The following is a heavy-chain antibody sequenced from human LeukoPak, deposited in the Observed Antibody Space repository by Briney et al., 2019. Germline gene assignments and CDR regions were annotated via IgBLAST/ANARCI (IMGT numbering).Heavy chain of an antibody. J-gene: IGHJ3*02. Sequence: ASVKVSCKASGYTFTGYYIHWVRQAPGQGLEWMGWINPNSGGTNYPQKFQGRVTMTRDTSINTAYMELSRLRSDDTAVYYCARANNWGRKVAFDIWGQGTMVTVSS. CDR1: GYTFTGYY. V-gene: IGHV1-2*02. CDR2: INPNSGGT. CDR3: ARANNWGRKVAFDI. D-gene: IGHD7-27*01.